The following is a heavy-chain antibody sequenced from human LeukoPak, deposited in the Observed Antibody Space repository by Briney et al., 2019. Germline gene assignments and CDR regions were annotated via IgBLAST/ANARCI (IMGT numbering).Heavy chain of an antibody. J-gene: IGHJ5*02. Sequence: GGSLRLSCAASGFSFSSNSMKWVRQAPGKGLEWVSVISVSSTYIHYADSVKGRFTISRDDAKNSLYLQMNSLRAEDTAVYYCARDLYVGSGRNYIAHWGQGTLVTVSS. CDR3: ARDLYVGSGRNYIAH. D-gene: IGHD3-10*01. CDR1: GFSFSSNS. CDR2: ISVSSTYI. V-gene: IGHV3-21*01.